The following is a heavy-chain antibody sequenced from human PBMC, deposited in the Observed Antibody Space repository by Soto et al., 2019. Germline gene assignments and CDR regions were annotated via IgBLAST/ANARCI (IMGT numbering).Heavy chain of an antibody. Sequence: QVPLQESGPGLVKPSQTLSLTRTVSGGSINSGGYCWSCIRQHPGKGLDWIGCISYGGSTSYNPSLKSRVSISVDTSKNQFSLKLTSVTAADTAVYYCSRGILVWGQGALITVSS. CDR3: SRGILV. V-gene: IGHV4-31*02. CDR1: GGSINSGGYC. J-gene: IGHJ4*02. D-gene: IGHD5-18*01. CDR2: ISYGGST.